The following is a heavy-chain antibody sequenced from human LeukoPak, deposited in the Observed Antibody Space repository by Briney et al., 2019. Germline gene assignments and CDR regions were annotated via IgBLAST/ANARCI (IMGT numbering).Heavy chain of an antibody. Sequence: GGSLRLSCTASGFTFSNFWMGWVRQAPGKGLEWVANIKQDETEKFYLGSVKGRFTISRDNAKNSLYLQMNSLRVEDTALYYCARLVKPVSGTISLDYWGQGTLVSVSS. CDR3: ARLVKPVSGTISLDY. V-gene: IGHV3-7*03. CDR2: IKQDETEK. J-gene: IGHJ4*02. CDR1: GFTFSNFW. D-gene: IGHD6-13*01.